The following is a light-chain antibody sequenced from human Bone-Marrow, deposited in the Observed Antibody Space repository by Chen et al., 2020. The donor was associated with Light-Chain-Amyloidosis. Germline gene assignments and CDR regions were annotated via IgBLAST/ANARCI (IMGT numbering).Light chain of an antibody. Sequence: QTVVTQEPSFSVSPGGTVTLTCGLSSGSVSTNYYPAWYQQTPGQAPRTLIYSTNTRSSGVPYRFSGSILGNKAALTITGAQADDESDYYCVLYVGSGIWVFGGGTKLTVL. V-gene: IGLV8-61*01. J-gene: IGLJ3*02. CDR3: VLYVGSGIWV. CDR2: STN. CDR1: SGSVSTNYY.